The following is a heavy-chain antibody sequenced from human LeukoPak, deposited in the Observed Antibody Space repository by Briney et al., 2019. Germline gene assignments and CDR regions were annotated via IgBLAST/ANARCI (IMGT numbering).Heavy chain of an antibody. V-gene: IGHV3-11*04. Sequence: GGSLRLSCAASGFTFSDYYMSWIRQAPGKGLEWVSYITSSGSTINYADSVKGRFTVFRDNTKNSLYLQMSSLRAEDTAVYYCARGQHYFAYWGQGTLVTVSS. CDR3: ARGQHYFAY. D-gene: IGHD2-2*01. CDR2: ITSSGSTI. CDR1: GFTFSDYY. J-gene: IGHJ4*02.